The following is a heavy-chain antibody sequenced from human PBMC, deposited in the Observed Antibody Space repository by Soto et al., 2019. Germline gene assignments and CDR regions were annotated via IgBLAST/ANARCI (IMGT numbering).Heavy chain of an antibody. D-gene: IGHD6-19*01. Sequence: QVELQESGPGLVKPSQTLSLTCTVSGGSISSGGYYWSWVRQHPGKGLEWIVYIYDSGSTYYNPSLKSRVTISVDTSKNQFSLKLTSVTAADTAVYYCASQATGWYPDYWGQGTLVTVSS. V-gene: IGHV4-31*03. J-gene: IGHJ4*02. CDR1: GGSISSGGYY. CDR2: IYDSGST. CDR3: ASQATGWYPDY.